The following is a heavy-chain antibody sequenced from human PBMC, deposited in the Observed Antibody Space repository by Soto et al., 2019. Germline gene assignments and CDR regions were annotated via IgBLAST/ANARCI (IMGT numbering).Heavy chain of an antibody. CDR1: GFTFSSYA. V-gene: IGHV3-23*01. D-gene: IGHD7-27*01. J-gene: IGHJ4*02. CDR3: AKDPTGEVRFDY. CDR2: ISGSGGST. Sequence: GGSLRLSCAASGFTFSSYAMSWVRQAPGKGLEWVSAISGSGGSTYYADSGKGRFTISRDNSKNTLYLQMNSLRAEDTAGYYCAKDPTGEVRFDYWGQGTLVTVSS.